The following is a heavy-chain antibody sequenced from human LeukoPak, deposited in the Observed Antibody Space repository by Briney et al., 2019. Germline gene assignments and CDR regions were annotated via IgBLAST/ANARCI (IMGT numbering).Heavy chain of an antibody. CDR1: GFTFSSYA. D-gene: IGHD3-9*01. CDR2: ISYDGSNK. J-gene: IGHJ4*02. CDR3: AKRHYDILTGYYIFDY. V-gene: IGHV3-30-3*02. Sequence: GGSLRLSCAASGFTFSSYAMHWVRQAPGKGLEWVAVISYDGSNKYYADSVKGRFTISRDNSKNTLYLQMNSLRAEDTAVYYCAKRHYDILTGYYIFDYWGQGTLVTVSS.